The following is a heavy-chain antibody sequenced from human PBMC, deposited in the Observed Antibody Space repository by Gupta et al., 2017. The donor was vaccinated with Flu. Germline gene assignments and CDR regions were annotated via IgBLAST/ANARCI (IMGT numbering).Heavy chain of an antibody. CDR2: SDQRGNT. D-gene: IGHD4-17*01. CDR1: DGSCSNYY. Sequence: QVQLQQWGAGLLKPSETLSLTCAVHDGSCSNYYWTWIRQSPDMGLEWIGESDQRGNTNLNPTLKSRVSMSLDASENQMSLNLESVTAADTGIYFCARGGSYGTLYFYYGMDVWGQGTTVTVSS. CDR3: ARGGSYGTLYFYYGMDV. V-gene: IGHV4-34*01. J-gene: IGHJ6*02.